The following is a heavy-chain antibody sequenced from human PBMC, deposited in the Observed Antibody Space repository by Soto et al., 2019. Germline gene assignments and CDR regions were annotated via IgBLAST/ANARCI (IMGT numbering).Heavy chain of an antibody. CDR1: GGTFSSYA. CDR2: IIPILGTA. CDR3: ARDGSPLNYDYVWGSYPPPNLWFDP. V-gene: IGHV1-69*13. J-gene: IGHJ5*02. Sequence: SVKVSCKASGGTFSSYAISWVRQAPGQGLEWMGGIIPILGTANYAQKFQGRVTITADESTSTAYMELSSLRSEDTAVYYCARDGSPLNYDYVWGSYPPPNLWFDPWGQGTLVTVSS. D-gene: IGHD3-16*02.